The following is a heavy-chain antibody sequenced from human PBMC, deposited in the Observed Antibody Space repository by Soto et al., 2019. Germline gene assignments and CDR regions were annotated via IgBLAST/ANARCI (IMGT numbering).Heavy chain of an antibody. J-gene: IGHJ4*02. D-gene: IGHD4-4*01. CDR3: ARGMTTVTTLDY. CDR2: INHSGST. CDR1: GGSISSGGYS. V-gene: IGHV4-30-2*01. Sequence: SLTCAVSGGSISSGGYSWSWIRQPPGKVLEWIGEINHSGSTNYNPSLKSRVTISVDTSKNQFSLKLSSVTAADTAVYYCARGMTTVTTLDYWGQGTLVTVSS.